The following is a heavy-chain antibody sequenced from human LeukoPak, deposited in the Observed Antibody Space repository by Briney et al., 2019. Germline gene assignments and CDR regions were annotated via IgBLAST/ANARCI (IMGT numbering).Heavy chain of an antibody. CDR1: GYTFTSYY. D-gene: IGHD3-10*01. V-gene: IGHV1-46*03. CDR3: ARDFKVTMVRGVENYYYYMDV. J-gene: IGHJ6*03. CDR2: TNPSGGST. Sequence: ASVKVSCKASGYTFTSYYMHWVRQAPGQGLEWMGITNPSGGSTSNEQKSQGRVTITRDTSTCTDYMELRSLRAEDTAVYYCARDFKVTMVRGVENYYYYMDVWGKGTTVTVSS.